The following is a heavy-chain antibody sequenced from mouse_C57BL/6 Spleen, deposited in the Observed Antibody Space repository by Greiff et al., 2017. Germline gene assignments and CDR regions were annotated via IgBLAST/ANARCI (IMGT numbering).Heavy chain of an antibody. D-gene: IGHD3-2*01. Sequence: VKLQQSGPELVKPGASVKISCKASGYAFSSSWMNWVKQRPGKGLEWIGRIYPGDGDTNYNGKFKGKATLTADKSSSTAYMQLSSLTSEDSAVYFCARSGQPGGFAYWGQGTLVTVSA. CDR2: IYPGDGDT. J-gene: IGHJ3*01. CDR3: ARSGQPGGFAY. V-gene: IGHV1-82*01. CDR1: GYAFSSSW.